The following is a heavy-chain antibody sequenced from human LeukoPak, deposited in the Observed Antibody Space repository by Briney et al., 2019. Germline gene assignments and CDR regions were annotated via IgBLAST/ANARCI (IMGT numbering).Heavy chain of an antibody. Sequence: PSETLSLTCTASGDSITSSSHYWGWIRQPPGKGLEWIGSFSYSGSTYDNPSLESRVTISVDRSKNQFSLRLSSVTAADTAVYYCARHPGIAVAGDAFDFWGPGKVVTVSS. CDR3: ARHPGIAVAGDAFDF. CDR1: GDSITSSSHY. V-gene: IGHV4-39*01. CDR2: FSYSGST. J-gene: IGHJ3*01. D-gene: IGHD6-19*01.